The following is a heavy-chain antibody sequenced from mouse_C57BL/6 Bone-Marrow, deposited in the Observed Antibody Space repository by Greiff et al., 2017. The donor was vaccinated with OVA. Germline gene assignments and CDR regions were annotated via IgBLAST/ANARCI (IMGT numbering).Heavy chain of an antibody. V-gene: IGHV1-81*01. D-gene: IGHD2-2*01. CDR2: IYPRSGDT. Sequence: VQLQQSGAELARPGASVKLSCKASGYTFTSYGISWVKQRTGQGLEWIGEIYPRSGDTYYNEKFKGKATLTADKSSSTAYMELRSLTSEDAAVYYWAGEYGYLLYAMDYWGQGTSVTVSS. CDR3: AGEYGYLLYAMDY. CDR1: GYTFTSYG. J-gene: IGHJ4*01.